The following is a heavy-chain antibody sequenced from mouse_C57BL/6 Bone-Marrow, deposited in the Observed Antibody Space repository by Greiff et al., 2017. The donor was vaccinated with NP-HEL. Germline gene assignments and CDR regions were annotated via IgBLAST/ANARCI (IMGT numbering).Heavy chain of an antibody. V-gene: IGHV1-7*01. D-gene: IGHD3-2*02. CDR3: ASHSSGYVRYFDV. CDR1: GYTFTSYW. Sequence: VQLQQSGAELAKPGASVKLSCKASGYTFTSYWMHWVKQRPGQGLEWIGYINPSSGYTKYNQKFKDKATLTADKSSSTAYMQLSSLTYEDSSVYYWASHSSGYVRYFDVWGTGTTVTVSS. CDR2: INPSSGYT. J-gene: IGHJ1*03.